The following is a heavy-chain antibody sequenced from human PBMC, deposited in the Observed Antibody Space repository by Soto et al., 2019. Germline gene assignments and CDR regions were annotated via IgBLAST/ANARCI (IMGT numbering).Heavy chain of an antibody. V-gene: IGHV1-69*01. CDR1: GGTFSSYA. CDR2: IIPIFGTA. CDR3: ALRGEQLRPYYYYGMDV. J-gene: IGHJ6*02. D-gene: IGHD3-16*01. Sequence: QVQLVQSGAEVKKPGSSVKVSCKASGGTFSSYAISWVRQAPGQGLEWMGGIIPIFGTANYAQKFQGRVTITADGSTSTAYMELSSLRSEDTAVYYCALRGEQLRPYYYYGMDVWGQGTTVTVSS.